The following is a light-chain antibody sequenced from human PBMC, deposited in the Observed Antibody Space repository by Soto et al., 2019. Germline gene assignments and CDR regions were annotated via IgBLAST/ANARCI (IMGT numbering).Light chain of an antibody. CDR2: AAS. J-gene: IGKJ4*01. Sequence: DIPLTQSPSFLSASVGDRVTITCRASQDISSYLAWYQQKPGKAPNLLIFAASTLHSGVPSRFSGSGSGTEFTLTVSSLQPEDFATYYCQHLNNYPAIIFGGGTKVEIK. V-gene: IGKV1-9*01. CDR1: QDISSY. CDR3: QHLNNYPAII.